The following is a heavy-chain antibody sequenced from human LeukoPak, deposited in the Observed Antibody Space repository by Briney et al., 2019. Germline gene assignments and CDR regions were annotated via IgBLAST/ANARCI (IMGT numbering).Heavy chain of an antibody. V-gene: IGHV4-34*01. CDR1: GGSFSGYY. CDR3: ARGRYCSSTSCYTEGYYYYGMDV. CDR2: INHSGST. J-gene: IGHJ6*02. Sequence: SETLSLTCAVYGGSFSGYYWSWIRQPPGKGLEWIGEINHSGSTDYNPSLKSRVTISVDTSENRFSLKLSSVTAADTAVYYCARGRYCSSTSCYTEGYYYYGMDVWGQGTTVTVSS. D-gene: IGHD2-2*02.